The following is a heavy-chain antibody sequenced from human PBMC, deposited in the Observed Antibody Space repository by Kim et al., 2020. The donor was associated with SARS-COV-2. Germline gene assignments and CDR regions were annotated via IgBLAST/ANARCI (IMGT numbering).Heavy chain of an antibody. Sequence: SETLSLTCTVSGGSISSSSYYWGWIRQPPGKGLEWIGSIYYSGSTYYNPSLKSRVTISVDTSKNQFSLKLSSVTAADTAVYYCARHRSNLHYDYVWGSYPPYFDYWGQGTLVTVSS. CDR3: ARHRSNLHYDYVWGSYPPYFDY. J-gene: IGHJ4*02. CDR1: GGSISSSSYY. CDR2: IYYSGST. V-gene: IGHV4-39*01. D-gene: IGHD3-16*02.